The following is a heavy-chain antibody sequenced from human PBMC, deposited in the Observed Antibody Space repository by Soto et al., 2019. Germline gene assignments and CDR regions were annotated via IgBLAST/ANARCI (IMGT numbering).Heavy chain of an antibody. CDR2: ISDSGSSI. V-gene: IGHV3-11*01. CDR1: GFTFSDYY. J-gene: IGHJ5*02. CDR3: ARDTAFINSGFFDA. Sequence: ESVGGLVKPGGSLRLSCAASGFTFSDYYMNWIRQAPGKGLEWVSYISDSGSSIFYADSVKGRFAISRDSARKSLYLHMNSLRVEDTAVYYCARDTAFINSGFFDAWGQGTLVTVSS. D-gene: IGHD3-22*01.